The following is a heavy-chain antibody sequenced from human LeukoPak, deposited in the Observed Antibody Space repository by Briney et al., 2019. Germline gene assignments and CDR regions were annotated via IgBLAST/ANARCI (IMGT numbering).Heavy chain of an antibody. D-gene: IGHD3-10*01. CDR1: GFTFLIYA. CDR2: ISGGAAGT. J-gene: IGHJ5*02. V-gene: IGHV3-23*01. CDR3: ARVRGVGTHIWLLPWNL. Sequence: GGSLRLSCAASGFTFLIYAMAWVRQAPGKGLEWVSSISGGAAGTYYAPSVKGRFTVSRDNDKNALYLQMDDVTAADTALYYCARVRGVGTHIWLLPWNLWGQGTLVSVSS.